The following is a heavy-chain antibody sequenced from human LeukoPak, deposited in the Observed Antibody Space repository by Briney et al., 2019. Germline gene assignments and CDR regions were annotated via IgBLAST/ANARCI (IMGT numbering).Heavy chain of an antibody. Sequence: GGSLRLTCAASGFTVSSNYMSWVRQAPGKGLEWVSILYSAGSTYYADSVRGRFTISRDSSKNTVRLQMNSPRVEDTAVYYCASGGMGARKYYSDPFHYWGQGTLVTVSS. CDR3: ASGGMGARKYYSDPFHY. J-gene: IGHJ4*02. CDR1: GFTVSSNY. V-gene: IGHV3-53*01. CDR2: LYSAGST. D-gene: IGHD3-16*01.